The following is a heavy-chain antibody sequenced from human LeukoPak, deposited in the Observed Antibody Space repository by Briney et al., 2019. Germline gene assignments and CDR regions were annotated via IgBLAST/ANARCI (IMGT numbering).Heavy chain of an antibody. V-gene: IGHV4-39*07. CDR2: IYYSGST. CDR3: ARDKRGGDAFDI. J-gene: IGHJ3*02. CDR1: GGSISSSSYY. D-gene: IGHD3-16*01. Sequence: PSETLSLTCTVSGGSISSSSYYWGWIRQPPGKGLEWIGSIYYSGSTYYNPSLKSRVTISVDTSKNQFSLKLSSVTAADTAVYYCARDKRGGDAFDIWGQGTMVTVSS.